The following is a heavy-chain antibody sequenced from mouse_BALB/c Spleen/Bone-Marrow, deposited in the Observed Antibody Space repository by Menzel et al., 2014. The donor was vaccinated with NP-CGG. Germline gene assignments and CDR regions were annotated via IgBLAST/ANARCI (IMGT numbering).Heavy chain of an antibody. J-gene: IGHJ2*01. V-gene: IGHV5-17*02. D-gene: IGHD1-1*01. CDR1: GFTFSSFG. CDR2: ISSGSSTI. Sequence: DVQLVESGGGLVQPGGSRKLSCAASGFTFSSFGMHWVRQAPEKGLEWVAYISSGSSTIYYGDTVMGRFTISRDNPTNTLFRQMTRLRSEDTAAYYCVRSASSSGYIDYWRQGTTLTVTS. CDR3: VRSASSSGYIDY.